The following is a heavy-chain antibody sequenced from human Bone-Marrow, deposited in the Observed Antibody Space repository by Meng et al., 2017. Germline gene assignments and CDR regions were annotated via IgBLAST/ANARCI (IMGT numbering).Heavy chain of an antibody. D-gene: IGHD3-10*01. CDR3: AKAIVIGELFRAPYYFDY. J-gene: IGHJ4*02. V-gene: IGHV3-23*01. Sequence: GGSLRLSCAASGFTFDDYDMSWVRQAPGKGLEWVSAISGSGDSTYYADSVKGRFTISKDNSKNTLYLQMNSLRAEDTAIYYCAKAIVIGELFRAPYYFDYWGQGTLVTVSS. CDR2: ISGSGDST. CDR1: GFTFDDYD.